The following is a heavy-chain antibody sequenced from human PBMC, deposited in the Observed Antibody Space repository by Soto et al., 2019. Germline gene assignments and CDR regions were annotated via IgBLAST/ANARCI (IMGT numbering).Heavy chain of an antibody. CDR3: ARAHLIASRLMWYLDL. V-gene: IGHV6-1*01. CDR2: TYYRSKWYN. D-gene: IGHD6-6*01. Sequence: PSQTLSLTCAISGDSVSSNNAAWHWIRQSPSRGLEWLGRTYYRSKWYNDYAMSVKGRITINPDTSKDHFSLQLNSVTPEDTAVYYRARAHLIASRLMWYLDLWGRGTLVTVSS. J-gene: IGHJ2*01. CDR1: GDSVSSNNAA.